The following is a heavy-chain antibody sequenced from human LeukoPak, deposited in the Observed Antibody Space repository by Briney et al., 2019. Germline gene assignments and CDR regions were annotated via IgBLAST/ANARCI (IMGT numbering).Heavy chain of an antibody. CDR2: IIPIFGTA. CDR3: ARGKDYYDSSGYDF. Sequence: SVKISCKASGRTCSSYGISWVRQAPGQGLEWIGAIIPIFGTANYAQRFQGRVTIATNESTSTAYMELSSLRSEDTAVYYCARGKDYYDSSGYDFWGQGTLVTVSS. V-gene: IGHV1-69*05. D-gene: IGHD3-22*01. J-gene: IGHJ4*02. CDR1: GRTCSSYG.